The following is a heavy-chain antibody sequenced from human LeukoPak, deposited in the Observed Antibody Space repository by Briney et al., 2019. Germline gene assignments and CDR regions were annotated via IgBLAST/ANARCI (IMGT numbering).Heavy chain of an antibody. D-gene: IGHD3-10*01. V-gene: IGHV1-69*13. CDR1: GGTFSSYA. CDR2: IISIFGTA. J-gene: IGHJ4*02. Sequence: SVKVSCKASGGTFSSYAISWVRQAPGQGLEWMGGIISIFGTANYAQKFQGRVTITADESTSTAYMELSSPRSEDTAVYYCASSDYYGSGSYYYFDYWGQGTLVTVSS. CDR3: ASSDYYGSGSYYYFDY.